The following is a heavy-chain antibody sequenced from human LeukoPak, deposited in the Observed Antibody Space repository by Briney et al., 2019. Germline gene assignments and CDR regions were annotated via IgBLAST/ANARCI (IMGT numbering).Heavy chain of an antibody. Sequence: SVKVSCKTSGYTFTSYGVSWVRQAPGQRLEWMGWISTYNYNANYAQKFRGRVTLTKDTSTSTVYMELRSLRFDDTAIYYCARQVDTSMALPDYWGQGTLVTVSS. CDR1: GYTFTSYG. J-gene: IGHJ4*02. CDR2: ISTYNYNA. D-gene: IGHD5-18*01. CDR3: ARQVDTSMALPDY. V-gene: IGHV1-18*01.